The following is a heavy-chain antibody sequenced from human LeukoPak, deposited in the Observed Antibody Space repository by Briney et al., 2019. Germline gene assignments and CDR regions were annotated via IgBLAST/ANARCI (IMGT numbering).Heavy chain of an antibody. CDR2: VYSSGST. J-gene: IGHJ4*02. Sequence: SETLSLTCAVYGESFSGYFWGWIRQPPGKGLEWIGTVYSSGSTHYNPSLKSRVTLSIDTSNNQFFLKLSSVTAADTAVYYCARVKAAAGDNWGQGTLVTVSS. D-gene: IGHD6-13*01. CDR3: ARVKAAAGDN. V-gene: IGHV4-34*01. CDR1: GESFSGYF.